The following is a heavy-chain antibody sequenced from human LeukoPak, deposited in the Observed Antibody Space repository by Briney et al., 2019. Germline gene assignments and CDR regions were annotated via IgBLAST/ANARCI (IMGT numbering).Heavy chain of an antibody. CDR2: MNPNRGNT. CDR3: AGGNLGGFQLLGVEVWFDP. CDR1: GYIFTRYD. J-gene: IGHJ5*02. V-gene: IGHV1-8*01. D-gene: IGHD2-2*01. Sequence: ASVKVSFKASGYIFTRYDINWVRQAAGQGLAWMGWMNPNRGNTGYAQKFQGRVTMTRNTSISTAYMELSSLISEDKAVYYCAGGNLGGFQLLGVEVWFDPWGQGTLVTVSS.